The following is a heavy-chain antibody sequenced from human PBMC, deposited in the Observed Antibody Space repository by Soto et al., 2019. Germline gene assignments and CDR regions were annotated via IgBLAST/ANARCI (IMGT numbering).Heavy chain of an antibody. CDR2: IDPSDSYT. V-gene: IGHV5-10-1*01. Sequence: SGESLKISCKGSGYSFTSYWISWVRQMPGKGLEWMGRIDPSDSYTNYSPSFQGHVTISADKSISTAYLQWSSLKASDTAMYYCARGSIAARPGNWFDPWGQGTLVTVSS. J-gene: IGHJ5*02. CDR1: GYSFTSYW. D-gene: IGHD6-6*01. CDR3: ARGSIAARPGNWFDP.